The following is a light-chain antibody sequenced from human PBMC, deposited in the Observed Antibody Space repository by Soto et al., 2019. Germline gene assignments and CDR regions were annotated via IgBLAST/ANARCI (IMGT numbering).Light chain of an antibody. CDR2: GAS. J-gene: IGKJ2*01. Sequence: EIVLTQSPGTLSLSPGDRATLSCRASQSVSSSYLAWYQQKPGQAPRFPIYGASGRATGIPDRFSGSGSGTDFTLTVSRLEPEDFAVYYCQQYGSSPYTFGQGTKLEIK. V-gene: IGKV3-20*01. CDR3: QQYGSSPYT. CDR1: QSVSSSY.